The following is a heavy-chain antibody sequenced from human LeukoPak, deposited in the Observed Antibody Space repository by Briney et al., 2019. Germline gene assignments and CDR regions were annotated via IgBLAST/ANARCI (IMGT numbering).Heavy chain of an antibody. Sequence: SETLSLTCTVSGGSISSSSYYWGWIRQPPGKGLEWIGSIYYSGSTYYNPSLKSRVTISVDTSKNQFSLKLSSVTAADTAVYYCASAYFDWLSWGSVSYFDYWGQGTLVTVSS. CDR2: IYYSGST. CDR1: GGSISSSSYY. CDR3: ASAYFDWLSWGSVSYFDY. V-gene: IGHV4-39*07. D-gene: IGHD3-9*01. J-gene: IGHJ4*02.